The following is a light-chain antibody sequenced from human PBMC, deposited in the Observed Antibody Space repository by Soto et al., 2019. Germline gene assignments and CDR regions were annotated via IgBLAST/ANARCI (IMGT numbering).Light chain of an antibody. CDR3: QQRYNWPRT. V-gene: IGKV3-11*01. CDR2: ETS. CDR1: QSVSSH. Sequence: EVVLTQSPATLSLSLGERATLSCRASQSVSSHLTWYQQKPGQTPRLLIYETSNRATGVPARFSGSGSGTDFTLTISSLEPEDFAVYYCQQRYNWPRTFGQGTKVEIK. J-gene: IGKJ1*01.